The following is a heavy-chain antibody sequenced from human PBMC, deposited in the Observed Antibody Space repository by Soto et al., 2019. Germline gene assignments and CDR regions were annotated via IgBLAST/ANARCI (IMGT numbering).Heavy chain of an antibody. Sequence: QVQLQESGPGLVEPSGALAVTCAVSDASISSSNLWSWVRQPPGKGLEWIGEIYHIGHTNYNPSRESRDTMSVAQCKNQFSLRLSAVTAADSAVYYCARRTWGTDVWGQGTTVIVSS. D-gene: IGHD2-8*01. J-gene: IGHJ6*02. CDR2: IYHIGHT. CDR1: DASISSSNL. CDR3: ARRTWGTDV. V-gene: IGHV4-4*02.